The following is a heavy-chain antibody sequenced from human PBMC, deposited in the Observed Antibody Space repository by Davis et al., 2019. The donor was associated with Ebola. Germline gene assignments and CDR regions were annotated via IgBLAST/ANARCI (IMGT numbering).Heavy chain of an antibody. CDR1: GNTFTTYG. V-gene: IGHV1-18*04. J-gene: IGHJ6*02. CDR2: ISAFYGDT. D-gene: IGHD1-14*01. CDR3: AGVLGRVRTYYYGMDV. Sequence: AASVKVSCKASGNTFTTYGITWVRQAPGQGLEWMGWISAFYGDTKYAPRFHGRVTMTTDTSTNSVYMEMRGLRRNDTAVYYCAGVLGRVRTYYYGMDVWGQGTTVTVSS.